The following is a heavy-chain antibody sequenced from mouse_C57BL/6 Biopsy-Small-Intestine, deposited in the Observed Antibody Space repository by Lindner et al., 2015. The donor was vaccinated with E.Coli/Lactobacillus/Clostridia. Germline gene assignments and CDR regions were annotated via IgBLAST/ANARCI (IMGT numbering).Heavy chain of an antibody. D-gene: IGHD2-1*01. Sequence: VQLQESGADLVKPGASVKLSCTASGFNFKDFYMHWVKQTTEQGLEWIGRIDPADGETKYAPEFQGKATITVDTSSNTAYLQLSRLTSEDSAVYYCTLYYGDYWGQGATLTVSS. V-gene: IGHV14-2*01. J-gene: IGHJ2*01. CDR3: TLYYGDY. CDR2: IDPADGET. CDR1: GFNFKDFY.